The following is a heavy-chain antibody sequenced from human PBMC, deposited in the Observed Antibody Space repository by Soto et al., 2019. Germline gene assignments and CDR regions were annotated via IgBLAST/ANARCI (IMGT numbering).Heavy chain of an antibody. CDR2: INPNSGGT. V-gene: IGHV1-2*02. D-gene: IGHD2-2*02. CDR3: ARAVVPAAIWGIDY. CDR1: GYTFTGYY. J-gene: IGHJ4*02. Sequence: ASVKFSCKASGYTFTGYYMHWVRQAPGQGLEWMGWINPNSGGTNYAQKFQGRVTMSRDTSISTAYMELSRLRSDDTAVYYCARAVVPAAIWGIDYWGQGTLVTVSS.